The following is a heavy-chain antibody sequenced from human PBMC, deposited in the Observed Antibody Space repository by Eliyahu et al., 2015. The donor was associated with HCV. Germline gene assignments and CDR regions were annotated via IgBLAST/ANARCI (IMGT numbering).Heavy chain of an antibody. J-gene: IGHJ4*02. CDR3: ARTRGYCSGGSCYGDY. Sequence: EVQLVESGGGLVKPGGPLRLSCAASGFXFSXHSMXWVRQXPGKGLEWVSSITSSSNYIYYADSVRGRFTISRDNAKNSLYLQMNSLRAEDTAVYYCARTRGYCSGGSCYGDYWGQGTLVTVSS. D-gene: IGHD2-15*01. V-gene: IGHV3-21*01. CDR1: GFXFSXHS. CDR2: ITSSSNYI.